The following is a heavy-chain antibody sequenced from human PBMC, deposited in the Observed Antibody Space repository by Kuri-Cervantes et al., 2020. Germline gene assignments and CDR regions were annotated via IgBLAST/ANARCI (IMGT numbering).Heavy chain of an antibody. J-gene: IGHJ4*02. D-gene: IGHD6-13*01. Sequence: ASVKVSCKASGYTFTSYYMHWVRQAPGQGLEWMGIINPGGGSTSYTQKFQGRVTMTRDTSTSTVYMELSSLRSEDTAVYYCARISSSWYANYWGQGTLVTVSS. CDR2: INPGGGST. CDR1: GYTFTSYY. CDR3: ARISSSWYANY. V-gene: IGHV1-46*01.